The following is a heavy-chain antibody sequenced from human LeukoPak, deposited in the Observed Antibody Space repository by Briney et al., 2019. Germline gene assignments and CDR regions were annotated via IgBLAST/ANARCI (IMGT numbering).Heavy chain of an antibody. D-gene: IGHD2-15*01. CDR1: GVSIGSGGY. Sequence: SETLSLTCAASGVSIGSGGYWSWVRQPPGKGLEWIGQIFYIGSAHYNPSFESRVIMSIDNSRNQLFLRFNSVTAADTAVYYCARHGSYSLAFWGQGALVTVSS. J-gene: IGHJ4*02. V-gene: IGHV4-4*02. CDR2: IFYIGSA. CDR3: ARHGSYSLAF.